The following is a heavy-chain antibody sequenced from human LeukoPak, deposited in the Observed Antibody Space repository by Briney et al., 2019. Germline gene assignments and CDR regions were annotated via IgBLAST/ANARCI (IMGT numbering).Heavy chain of an antibody. J-gene: IGHJ4*02. CDR3: VRSMDPTFEY. D-gene: IGHD2/OR15-2a*01. V-gene: IGHV3-74*01. CDR2: IYTVGSRT. CDR1: GFTFSDYW. Sequence: PRGSLRLSCAASGFTFSDYWMHWVRQAPGKGLVWVARIYTVGSRTTYADSVKGRFTISRDNAKNTLYLQMNSLRAEDTAVYYCVRSMDPTFEYWGQGTLVTVSS.